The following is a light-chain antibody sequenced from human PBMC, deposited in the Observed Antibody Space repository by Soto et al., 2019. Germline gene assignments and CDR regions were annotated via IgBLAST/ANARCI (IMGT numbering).Light chain of an antibody. CDR3: FSYTASDMWV. Sequence: QSVLTQPPSVSGAPGQRVTISCTGSSSNIGAGFDVHWYHQIAGTAPKLLIYGNSNRPSGVPDRFSGSKSGNTASLTISGLQAEDEADYYCFSYTASDMWVFGGGTKLTVL. CDR2: GNS. CDR1: SSNIGAGFD. V-gene: IGLV1-40*01. J-gene: IGLJ3*02.